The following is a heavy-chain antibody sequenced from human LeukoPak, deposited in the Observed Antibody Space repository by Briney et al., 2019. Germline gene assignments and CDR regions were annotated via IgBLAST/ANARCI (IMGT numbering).Heavy chain of an antibody. D-gene: IGHD5-12*01. Sequence: GGSLRLSCAASGFTFSSYTMNWVRQSPGKGLEWVSSISSSSTYIYYADSVKGRFTISRDNAKNSLYLQMNSLRAEDTAVYYCARDRVGVSAYDSLFDYWGQGTLVTVSS. J-gene: IGHJ4*02. CDR1: GFTFSSYT. V-gene: IGHV3-21*01. CDR3: ARDRVGVSAYDSLFDY. CDR2: ISSSSTYI.